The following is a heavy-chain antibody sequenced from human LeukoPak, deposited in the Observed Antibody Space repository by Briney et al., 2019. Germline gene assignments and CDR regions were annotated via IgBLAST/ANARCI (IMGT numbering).Heavy chain of an antibody. D-gene: IGHD3-22*01. CDR2: IYHSGST. Sequence: PSETLSLTCTVSGYSISSGYYWGWIRQPPGKGLEWIGSIYHSGSTYYNPSLKSRVTISVDTSKNQFSLKLSSVTAADTAVYYCARNDITMIVVVNNFDYWGQGTLVTVSS. V-gene: IGHV4-38-2*02. CDR1: GYSISSGYY. CDR3: ARNDITMIVVVNNFDY. J-gene: IGHJ4*02.